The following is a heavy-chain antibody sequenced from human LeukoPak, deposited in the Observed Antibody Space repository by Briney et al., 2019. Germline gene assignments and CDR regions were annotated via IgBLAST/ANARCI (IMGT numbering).Heavy chain of an antibody. V-gene: IGHV1-69*13. Sequence: SVKVSCKASGYTFTSYGISWVRQAPGQGLEWMGGIIPIFGTANYAQKFQGRVTITADESTSTAYMELSSLRSEDTAVYYCARVGMGSSNLDYYYYMDVWGKGTTVTISS. D-gene: IGHD6-13*01. CDR1: GYTFTSYG. J-gene: IGHJ6*03. CDR3: ARVGMGSSNLDYYYYMDV. CDR2: IIPIFGTA.